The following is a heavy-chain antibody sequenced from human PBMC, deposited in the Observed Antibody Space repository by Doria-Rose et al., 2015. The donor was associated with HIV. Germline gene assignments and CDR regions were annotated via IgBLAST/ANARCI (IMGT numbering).Heavy chain of an antibody. V-gene: IGHV2-26*01. CDR1: GVSLSSPGMG. J-gene: IGHJ4*02. D-gene: IGHD6-13*01. CDR2: FFSDDER. CDR3: ARIKSSRWYHKYYFDF. Sequence: QVQLVQSGPVLVKPTETLTLTCTVSGVSLSSPGMGVSWIRQPPGKALEWLANFFSDDERSYKPSLKSRLTISRGTSKSQVVLTMTDMDPVDTATYYCARIKSSRWYHKYYFDFWGQGTLVIVSA.